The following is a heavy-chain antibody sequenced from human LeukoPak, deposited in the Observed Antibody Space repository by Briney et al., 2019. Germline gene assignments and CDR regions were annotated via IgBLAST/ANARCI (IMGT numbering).Heavy chain of an antibody. D-gene: IGHD3-10*01. CDR2: IYYSGST. V-gene: IGHV4-39*01. CDR3: ARQPVWFGGIDI. CDR1: GGSISSSSYY. Sequence: SETLSLTCTVSGGSISSSSYYWGWIRQPPGKGLEWIGSIYYSGSTYYNPSLKSRVTISVDTSKNQFSLKLSSVTAADTAVYYRARQPVWFGGIDIWGQGTMVTVSS. J-gene: IGHJ3*02.